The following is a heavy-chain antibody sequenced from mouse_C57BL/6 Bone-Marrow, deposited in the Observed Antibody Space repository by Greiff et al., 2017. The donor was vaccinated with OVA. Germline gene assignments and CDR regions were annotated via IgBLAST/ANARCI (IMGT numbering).Heavy chain of an antibody. CDR2: INPNNGGT. J-gene: IGHJ1*03. CDR3: ASAPLYYCGSSYFWYFDV. V-gene: IGHV1-22*01. CDR1: GYTFTDYN. D-gene: IGHD1-1*01. Sequence: VQLQQSGPELVKPGASVKMSCKASGYTFTDYNMHWVKQSHGKSLEWIGYINPNNGGTSYNQKFKGKATLTVNKSSRTAYMELRSLTSEDSAVYYCASAPLYYCGSSYFWYFDVWGTGTTVTVSS.